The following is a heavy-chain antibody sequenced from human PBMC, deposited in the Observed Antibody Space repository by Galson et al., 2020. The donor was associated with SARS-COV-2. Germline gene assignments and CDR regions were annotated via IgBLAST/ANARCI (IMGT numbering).Heavy chain of an antibody. CDR2: ISGSGDTT. CDR1: GFTFSNYA. V-gene: IGHV3-23*01. J-gene: IGHJ4*02. Sequence: GESLKISCAASGFTFSNYAMTWVRQAPGKGLEWVSSISGSGDTTFYADSVRGRFTISRDNSKNTVYLQMNSLRAADTAVYYCAKDIYYGPHRPEDWGQGTLVTVSS. D-gene: IGHD3-10*01. CDR3: AKDIYYGPHRPED.